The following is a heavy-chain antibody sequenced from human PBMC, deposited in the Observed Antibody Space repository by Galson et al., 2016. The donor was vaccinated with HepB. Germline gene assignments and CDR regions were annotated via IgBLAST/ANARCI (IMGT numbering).Heavy chain of an antibody. D-gene: IGHD6-13*01. Sequence: SLRLSCAASGFTFSSYTMNWVRQAPGKGLEWVSSISSSTFNINYADSVKGRFTISRDNAKKSLFLQMNSLGVDDSAVYFCASGRIATPGTLFDYWGQGALVTVSS. V-gene: IGHV3-21*01. J-gene: IGHJ4*02. CDR2: ISSSTFNI. CDR3: ASGRIATPGTLFDY. CDR1: GFTFSSYT.